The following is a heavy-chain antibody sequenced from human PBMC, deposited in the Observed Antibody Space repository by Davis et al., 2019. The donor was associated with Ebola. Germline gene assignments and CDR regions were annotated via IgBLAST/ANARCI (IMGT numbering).Heavy chain of an antibody. D-gene: IGHD6-6*01. J-gene: IGHJ4*02. V-gene: IGHV3-23*01. CDR3: AKDRAMRTSRAANYVY. CDR1: GFTFSSYA. Sequence: PGGSLRLSCAASGFTFSSYAMSWVRQAPGKGLEWVSAISGSGGSTYYADSVKGRFTISRDNSKNTLYLQMNSLRVEDTAVYYCAKDRAMRTSRAANYVYWGQGTLVTVSS. CDR2: ISGSGGST.